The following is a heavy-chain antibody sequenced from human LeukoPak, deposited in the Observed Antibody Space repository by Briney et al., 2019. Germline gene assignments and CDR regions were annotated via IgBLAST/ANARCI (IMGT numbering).Heavy chain of an antibody. V-gene: IGHV4-34*01. D-gene: IGHD2-2*02. CDR3: ARGILGRYCSSTSCYKSYYYMDV. CDR1: GGSFSGYY. CDR2: INHSGST. Sequence: PSETLSLTCAVYGGSFSGYYWSWIRQPPGKGLEWIGEINHSGSTNYNPSLKSRVTISVDTSKNQFSLKLSSVTAADTAVYYCARGILGRYCSSTSCYKSYYYMDVWGKGTTVTVSS. J-gene: IGHJ6*03.